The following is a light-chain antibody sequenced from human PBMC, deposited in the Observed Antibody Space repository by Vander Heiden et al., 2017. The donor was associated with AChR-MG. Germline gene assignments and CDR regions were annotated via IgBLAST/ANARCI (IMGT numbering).Light chain of an antibody. V-gene: IGLV3-19*01. CDR3: NSRDSSGDLWV. CDR1: SLRRNY. Sequence: SSELTQDPAVSVALGQTGRITCLGDSLRRNYASWYQEKPGQAPVLVIYGKNSRPSGIPDRFSGSNSGNAASLTIIGAQAEDEADYYCNSRDSSGDLWVLGGGTKL. CDR2: GKN. J-gene: IGLJ3*02.